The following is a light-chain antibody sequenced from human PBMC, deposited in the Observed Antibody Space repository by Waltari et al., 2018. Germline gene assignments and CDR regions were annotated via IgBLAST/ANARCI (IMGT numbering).Light chain of an antibody. J-gene: IGLJ2*01. CDR3: QSYDNSDHVV. CDR2: EYD. V-gene: IGLV6-57*03. Sequence: NFMLTQPHSVSESPGKTVTISCSRSSGSIASNSVQLYQQRPGSAPTTVIYEYDQRPSGVPDRFSGSIDSSSNSASLTISGLKTEDEADYYCQSYDNSDHVVFGGGTKLTVL. CDR1: SGSIASNS.